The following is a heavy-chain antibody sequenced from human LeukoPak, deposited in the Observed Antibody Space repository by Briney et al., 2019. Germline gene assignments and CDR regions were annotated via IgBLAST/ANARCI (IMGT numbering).Heavy chain of an antibody. V-gene: IGHV3-53*01. J-gene: IGHJ4*02. D-gene: IGHD4-23*01. CDR1: GFTVSSNY. CDR2: IYSGGST. Sequence: PGGSLRLSCAASGFTVSSNYMSWVRQAPGKGLEWVSVIYSGGSTYYADSVKGRFTISRDNSKNTLYLQMNSLRDEDTAVYYCARAYGGTFWYYFDYWGQGTLVTVSS. CDR3: ARAYGGTFWYYFDY.